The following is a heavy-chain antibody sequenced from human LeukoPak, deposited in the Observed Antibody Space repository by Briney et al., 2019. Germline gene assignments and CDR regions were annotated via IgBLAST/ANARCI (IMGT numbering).Heavy chain of an antibody. CDR3: ARPPGIAAAWFDP. J-gene: IGHJ5*02. V-gene: IGHV4-59*05. D-gene: IGHD6-13*01. CDR2: VDYSGST. Sequence: KPSETLSLTCTVSGGSISSYYWSWIRQPPGKGLEWIGSVDYSGSTYYNPSLKSRLTISVDTSKDQFSLNLSSVTAADTAVYYCARPPGIAAAWFDPWGQGTLVTVSS. CDR1: GGSISSYY.